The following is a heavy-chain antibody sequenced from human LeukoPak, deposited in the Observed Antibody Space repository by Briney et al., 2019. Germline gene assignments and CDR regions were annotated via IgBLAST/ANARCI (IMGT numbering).Heavy chain of an antibody. CDR2: INHSGST. CDR3: ARSANWIDPLDP. J-gene: IGHJ5*02. CDR1: GGSFSGYY. Sequence: SETLSLTCAVYGGSFSGYYWSWIRQPPGKGLEWIGEINHSGSTNYNPSLKSRVTISVDTSKNQFSLKLSSVTAADTAVYYCARSANWIDPLDPWGQGTLVTVSS. D-gene: IGHD1-1*01. V-gene: IGHV4-34*01.